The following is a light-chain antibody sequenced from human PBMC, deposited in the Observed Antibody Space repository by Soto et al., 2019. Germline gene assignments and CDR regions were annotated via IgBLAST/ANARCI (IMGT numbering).Light chain of an antibody. V-gene: IGLV1-51*01. CDR1: SSNIGANFD. CDR3: GSWDSSLSAYV. J-gene: IGLJ1*01. Sequence: QSVLTQPPSVSGAPGQRVTISCTGSSSNIGANFDVHWYHQLPGTAPKLLIYDDDKRPSGIPDRFSGSKSGTSATLGITGFQTGDEADYYCGSWDSSLSAYVFGTGTKLTVL. CDR2: DDD.